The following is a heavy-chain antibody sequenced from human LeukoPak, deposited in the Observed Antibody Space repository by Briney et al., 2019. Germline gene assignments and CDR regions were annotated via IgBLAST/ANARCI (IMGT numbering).Heavy chain of an antibody. CDR1: GGSFIGYY. J-gene: IGHJ4*02. Sequence: SETLSLTCAVYGGSFIGYYWSWIRQPPGKGLEWIGEINHFGSTNYNPSLKSRVTISIDTSKNQFSLKLSSVTAADTAVYYCARDYRGVSYSRHFDYWGQGTLVTVSS. V-gene: IGHV4-34*01. CDR2: INHFGST. CDR3: ARDYRGVSYSRHFDY. D-gene: IGHD3-10*01.